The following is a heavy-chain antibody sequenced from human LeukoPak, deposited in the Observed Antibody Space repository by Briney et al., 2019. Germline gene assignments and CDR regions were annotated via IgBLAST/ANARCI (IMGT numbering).Heavy chain of an antibody. J-gene: IGHJ4*02. D-gene: IGHD6-19*01. CDR1: GFTFSSYA. CDR3: AKVGGWFPHFDY. Sequence: GGSLRLSCAASGFTFSSYAMHWARQAPGKGLEWVSGISGSGGSTYYADSVKGRFTISRDNSKNTLYLQMNSLRAEDTAVYYCAKVGGWFPHFDYWGQGTLVTVSS. CDR2: ISGSGGST. V-gene: IGHV3-23*01.